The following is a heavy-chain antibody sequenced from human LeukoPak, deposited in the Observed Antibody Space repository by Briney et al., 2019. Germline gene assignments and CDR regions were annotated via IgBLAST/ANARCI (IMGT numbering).Heavy chain of an antibody. J-gene: IGHJ6*03. D-gene: IGHD2-15*01. V-gene: IGHV1-18*01. CDR2: ISAYNGNT. Sequence: ASVKVSCKASGYTFTSYGISWVRQAPGQGLEWMGWISAYNGNTNYAQKLQGRVTMTTDTSTSTAYMELRSLRSDDTAVYYCARLLRVAATRKNYYYYYMDVWGKGTTVTASS. CDR3: ARLLRVAATRKNYYYYYMDV. CDR1: GYTFTSYG.